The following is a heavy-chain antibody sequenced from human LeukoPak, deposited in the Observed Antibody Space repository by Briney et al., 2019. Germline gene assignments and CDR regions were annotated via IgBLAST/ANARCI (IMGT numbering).Heavy chain of an antibody. CDR2: IKPDGDS. V-gene: IGHV3-7*01. D-gene: IGHD1-1*01. CDR1: GFTFTSYW. CDR3: VREDGTFDY. Sequence: GGSLRLSCAASGFTFTSYWMNWVRQAPGKGLEGVANIKPDGDSYYVDSVKGRFTISRDNAKNSLYLQMNSLRAEDTAVYYCVREDGTFDYWGQGALVTVSS. J-gene: IGHJ4*02.